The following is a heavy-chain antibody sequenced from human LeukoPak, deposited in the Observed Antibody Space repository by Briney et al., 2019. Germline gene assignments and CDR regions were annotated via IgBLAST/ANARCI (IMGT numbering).Heavy chain of an antibody. J-gene: IGHJ5*02. Sequence: PGGSLRLSCAASGFTFTSAWMSWLRQTPGKGLEWVAHMNEDGSGRFYVDSAKGRFTISRDDTQNSVYLQMNSLRVEDTAVYYCAVWFGESVPWGQGTLVTVSS. D-gene: IGHD3-10*01. CDR3: AVWFGESVP. CDR2: MNEDGSGR. CDR1: GFTFTSAW. V-gene: IGHV3-7*01.